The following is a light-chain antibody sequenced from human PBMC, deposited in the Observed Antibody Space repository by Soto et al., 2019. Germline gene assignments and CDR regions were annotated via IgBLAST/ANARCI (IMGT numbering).Light chain of an antibody. V-gene: IGKV3-20*01. CDR3: QQYGSSPT. J-gene: IGKJ1*01. CDR1: QSVRNSL. Sequence: EILFTQSPGTLSLSPGERATLSCRASQSVRNSLLAWYQQKPGKPPRLLIYGASSRATGIPDGLSGSGSGTDFTLTIRRLEPEDFVVYYCQQYGSSPTFGQGTKVDIK. CDR2: GAS.